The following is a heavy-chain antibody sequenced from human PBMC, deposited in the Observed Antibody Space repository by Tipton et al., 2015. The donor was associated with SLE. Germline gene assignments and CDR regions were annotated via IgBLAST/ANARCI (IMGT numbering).Heavy chain of an antibody. J-gene: IGHJ3*02. CDR1: GFDFSRNA. D-gene: IGHD1-26*01. V-gene: IGHV3-23*03. CDR3: ARGWDAFDT. CDR2: LYLGGTTA. Sequence: SLRLSCAASGFDFSRNAMTWVRQAPGKGLEWVSVLYLGGTTAYYADSVRGRFTVSRDVSKSSLCLQMNSLRAEDTAVYYCARGWDAFDTWGQGTTVTVTP.